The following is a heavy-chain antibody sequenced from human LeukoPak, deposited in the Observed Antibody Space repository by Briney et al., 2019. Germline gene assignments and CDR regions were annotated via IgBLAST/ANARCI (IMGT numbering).Heavy chain of an antibody. CDR3: ASYGSGTRHYYYMDV. D-gene: IGHD3-10*01. CDR2: IYHSGST. Sequence: PSETLSLTCAVSGGSISSSNWWSWVRQPPGKGLEWIGEIYHSGSTNYNPSLKSRVTISVDTSKNQFSLKLSSVTAADTAVYYCASYGSGTRHYYYMDVWGKGTTVTISS. CDR1: GGSISSSNW. J-gene: IGHJ6*03. V-gene: IGHV4-4*02.